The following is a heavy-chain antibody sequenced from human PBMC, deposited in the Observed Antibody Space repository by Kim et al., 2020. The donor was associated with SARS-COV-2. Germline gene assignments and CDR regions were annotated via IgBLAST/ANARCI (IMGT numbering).Heavy chain of an antibody. Sequence: GGSLRLSCAASGFTFDDFAMHWVRQVPGKGLEWVSGISWNSGSIAYGDSVKGRFTISRDNAKKFLYLLMDSLKPEDTALYHCVKDNRGELGTSSSYYFDYWRQGTLVTVSS. CDR1: GFTFDDFA. D-gene: IGHD7-27*01. J-gene: IGHJ4*02. CDR3: VKDNRGELGTSSSYYFDY. V-gene: IGHV3-9*01. CDR2: ISWNSGSI.